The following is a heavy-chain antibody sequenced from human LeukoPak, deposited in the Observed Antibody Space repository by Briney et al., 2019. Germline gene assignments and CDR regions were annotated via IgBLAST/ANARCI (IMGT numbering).Heavy chain of an antibody. Sequence: SETLSLTCTVSGGSISSYYWSWIRQPAGKGLEWIGRIYTSGSTNYNPSLKSRVTMSVDTSKNQFFLKLSSVTAADTAVYYCARCGDYYDSSGYPYYYYYYMDVWGKGTTVTVSS. CDR3: ARCGDYYDSSGYPYYYYYYMDV. CDR1: GGSISSYY. D-gene: IGHD3-22*01. J-gene: IGHJ6*03. CDR2: IYTSGST. V-gene: IGHV4-4*07.